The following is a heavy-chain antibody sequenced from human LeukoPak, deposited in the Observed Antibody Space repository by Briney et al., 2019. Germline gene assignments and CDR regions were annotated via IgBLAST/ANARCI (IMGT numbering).Heavy chain of an antibody. CDR3: ARDPPYYGDYVVDYYYYMDV. Sequence: GASVKVSCKASGYTFTSYGISWVRQAPGQGLEWMGFISAYNGNTNYAQKLQGRVTMTTDTSTSTAYMELRSLRSDDTAVYYCARDPPYYGDYVVDYYYYMDVWGKGTTVTVSS. D-gene: IGHD4-17*01. J-gene: IGHJ6*03. V-gene: IGHV1-18*01. CDR1: GYTFTSYG. CDR2: ISAYNGNT.